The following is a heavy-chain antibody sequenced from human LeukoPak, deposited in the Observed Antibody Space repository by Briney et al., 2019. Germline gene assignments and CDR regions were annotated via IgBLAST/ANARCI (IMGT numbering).Heavy chain of an antibody. J-gene: IGHJ4*02. CDR3: ARENSGSYREFDY. CDR2: IYTSGST. V-gene: IGHV4-4*07. Sequence: SETLSLTCTVSGGSLSSYYWSWIRQPAGKGLEWIGRIYTSGSTNYNASLKSRVSMSVDTSKNQFSLKLSSVTAADTAVFYCARENSGSYREFDYWGQGTLVTVSS. D-gene: IGHD1-26*01. CDR1: GGSLSSYY.